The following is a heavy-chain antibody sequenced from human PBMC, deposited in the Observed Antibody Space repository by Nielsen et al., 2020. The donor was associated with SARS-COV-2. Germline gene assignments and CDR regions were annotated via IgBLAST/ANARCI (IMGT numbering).Heavy chain of an antibody. CDR1: GGSFSGYY. D-gene: IGHD6-13*01. CDR3: ASAAAAAYPYYYGMDV. V-gene: IGHV4-34*01. Sequence: SETLSLTCAVYGGSFSGYYWSWIRQPPGKGLEWIGEINHSGSTNYNPSLKSRVTISVDTSKNQFSLKLSSVTAADTAVYYCASAAAAAYPYYYGMDVWGQGTTVTVSS. CDR2: INHSGST. J-gene: IGHJ6*02.